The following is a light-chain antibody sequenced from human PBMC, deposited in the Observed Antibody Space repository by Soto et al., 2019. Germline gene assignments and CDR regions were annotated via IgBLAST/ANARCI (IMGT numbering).Light chain of an antibody. CDR1: QSISSY. Sequence: DIQMTQSPSSLSASIGDRVTITCRASQSISSYLNWYQQKPGKAPKLLIFAASALQSGVPSRFSGTGSGTEFTLTITSLQPEDFATYYCQQFNRYPLAFGGGTKVDI. CDR3: QQFNRYPLA. J-gene: IGKJ4*01. CDR2: AAS. V-gene: IGKV1-9*01.